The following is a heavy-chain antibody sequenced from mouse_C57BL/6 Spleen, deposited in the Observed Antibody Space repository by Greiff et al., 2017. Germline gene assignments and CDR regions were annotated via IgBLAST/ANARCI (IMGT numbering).Heavy chain of an antibody. CDR3: ARTTVVARFDY. Sequence: QVQLQQPGAELVMPGASVKLSCKASGYTFTSSWMHWVKQRPGQGLEWIGEIDPSDSYTNYNQKFKGKSTLTVDKYASTAYMQLSSLTSEDAAVYYCARTTVVARFDYWGQGTTLTVSS. V-gene: IGHV1-69*01. CDR1: GYTFTSSW. CDR2: IDPSDSYT. J-gene: IGHJ2*01. D-gene: IGHD1-1*01.